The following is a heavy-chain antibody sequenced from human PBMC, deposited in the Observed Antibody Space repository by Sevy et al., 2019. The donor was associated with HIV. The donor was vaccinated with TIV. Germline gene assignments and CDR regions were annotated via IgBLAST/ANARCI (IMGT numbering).Heavy chain of an antibody. CDR2: IRYDGSNK. D-gene: IGHD2-2*01. Sequence: GGSLRLSCAASGFTFSSYGMHWVRQAPGKGLEWVAFIRYDGSNKYYADSVKGRFTISRDNSKNTLYLQMNSLSAEDTAVYYCAKGTGNRYCSSTSCRPHYYYYMDVWGKGTTVTVSS. V-gene: IGHV3-30*02. CDR3: AKGTGNRYCSSTSCRPHYYYYMDV. J-gene: IGHJ6*03. CDR1: GFTFSSYG.